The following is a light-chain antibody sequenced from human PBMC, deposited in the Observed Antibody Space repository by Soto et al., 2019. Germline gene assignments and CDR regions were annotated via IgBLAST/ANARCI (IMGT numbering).Light chain of an antibody. Sequence: DIQLTQSPSSLSSSVGDRVTITCRASQTVISYLNWYQQKPGQAPKLLIYATTHLQSGVPSRFSGSGAGTEFTLTSSSLHPEDFATYFCQQNYNTPPYTFGQGTKLEIK. CDR3: QQNYNTPPYT. CDR2: ATT. J-gene: IGKJ2*01. CDR1: QTVISY. V-gene: IGKV1-39*01.